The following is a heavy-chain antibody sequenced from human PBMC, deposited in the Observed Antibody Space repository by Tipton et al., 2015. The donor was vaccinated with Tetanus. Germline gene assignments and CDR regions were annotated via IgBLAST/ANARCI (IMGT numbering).Heavy chain of an antibody. Sequence: TLSLTCTVSGGSISGSHYYWSWIRQPPGRGLEWIGEIHPSGITTCNPSLESRVTLSQDTSKRHFSLKLHSVTAADTAVYYCARGVNRTKAGIDWGQGTLLTVSS. V-gene: IGHV4-34*01. CDR1: GGSISGSHYY. CDR3: ARGVNRTKAGID. J-gene: IGHJ4*02. CDR2: IHPSGIT. D-gene: IGHD2/OR15-2a*01.